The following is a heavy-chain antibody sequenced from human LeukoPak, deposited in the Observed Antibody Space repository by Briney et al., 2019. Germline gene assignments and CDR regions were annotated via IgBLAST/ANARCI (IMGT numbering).Heavy chain of an antibody. Sequence: SETLSLTCTVSGGSISTSSYYWGWIRQPPGKGLEWIGDMYYSGTTYYDPSLKSRVTMSVDTSKNQFSLRLTSVAAAGTAVYYCAARAATGTIVDSWGQGTLVTVSS. V-gene: IGHV4-39*01. D-gene: IGHD6-13*01. J-gene: IGHJ4*02. CDR1: GGSISTSSYY. CDR2: MYYSGTT. CDR3: AARAATGTIVDS.